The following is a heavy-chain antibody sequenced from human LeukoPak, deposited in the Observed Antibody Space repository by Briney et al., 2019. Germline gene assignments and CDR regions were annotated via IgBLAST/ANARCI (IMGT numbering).Heavy chain of an antibody. V-gene: IGHV4-59*01. J-gene: IGHJ4*02. CDR1: GGSIRSYY. D-gene: IGHD3-10*01. CDR2: ITYSGCS. CDR3: AKSDGSGSYFDS. Sequence: SETLSLTCTVSGGSIRSYYWSWIRQPPGKGLEWVGNITYSGCSQNNPSLKSRVTMSIDTSKNQFSLMMSSATAADTAVYYCAKSDGSGSYFDSWGQGTLVTVSS.